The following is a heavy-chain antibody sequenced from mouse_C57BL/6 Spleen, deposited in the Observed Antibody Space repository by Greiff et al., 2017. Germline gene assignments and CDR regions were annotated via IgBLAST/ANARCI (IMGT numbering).Heavy chain of an antibody. CDR3: ARSGTGTYYFDY. V-gene: IGHV1-80*01. CDR1: GYAFSSYW. CDR2: IYPGDGDT. D-gene: IGHD4-1*01. J-gene: IGHJ2*01. Sequence: LQESGAELVKPGASVKISCKASGYAFSSYWMNWVKQRPGKGLEWIGQIYPGDGDTNYNGKFKGKATLTADKSSSTAYMQLSSLTSEDSAVYFCARSGTGTYYFDYWGQGTTLTVSS.